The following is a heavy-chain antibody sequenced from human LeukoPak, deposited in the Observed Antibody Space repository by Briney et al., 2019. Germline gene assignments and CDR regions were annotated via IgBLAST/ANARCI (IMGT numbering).Heavy chain of an antibody. CDR3: ARVGDATRAPFAW. J-gene: IGHJ4*02. CDR1: GASFSDYY. CDR2: INHSEST. D-gene: IGHD3-10*01. Sequence: SETLSLTCAVYGASFSDYYWSWIRQSPGKGLGWIGEINHSESTNYNPSLKSRVTISVATSKNQFSLKMTSVTAADTGVYYCARVGDATRAPFAWWGQGTLVTVSA. V-gene: IGHV4-34*01.